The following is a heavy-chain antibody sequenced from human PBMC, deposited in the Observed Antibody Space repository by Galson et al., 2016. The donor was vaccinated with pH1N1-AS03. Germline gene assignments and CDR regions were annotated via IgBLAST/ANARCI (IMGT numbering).Heavy chain of an antibody. D-gene: IGHD6-6*01. CDR2: ISWNSGST. J-gene: IGHJ4*02. Sequence: SLRLSCAASGFIFDDYAMHWVRQAPGKGLEWVSGISWNSGSTGYADSVKGRFTISRDNAKNSLYLQMNSLRVADTALYYCVKEGGYRSSSVFEYWGQGTLVTVSS. CDR3: VKEGGYRSSSVFEY. V-gene: IGHV3-9*01. CDR1: GFIFDDYA.